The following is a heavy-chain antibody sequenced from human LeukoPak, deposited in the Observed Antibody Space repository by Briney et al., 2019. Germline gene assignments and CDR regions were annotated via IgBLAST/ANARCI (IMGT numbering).Heavy chain of an antibody. J-gene: IGHJ4*02. CDR1: GGSISSYY. V-gene: IGHV4-59*12. D-gene: IGHD6-19*01. CDR2: IYYSGST. CDR3: ARGWATVEAVAGNFDY. Sequence: KPSETLSLTCTVSGGSISSYYWSWIRQPPGKGLEWIGYIYYSGSTNYNPSLKSRVTISVDTSKNQFSLKLSSVTAADTAVYYCARGWATVEAVAGNFDYWGQGTLVTVSS.